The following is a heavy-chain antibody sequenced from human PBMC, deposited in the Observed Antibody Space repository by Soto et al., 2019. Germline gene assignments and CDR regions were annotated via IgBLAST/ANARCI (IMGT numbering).Heavy chain of an antibody. CDR3: ATGDYGAFAF. Sequence: GASVKVSCKPYGYTFTAYYIHWVRQAPGQGLECLGWIDPRSGVTNYAQKFQGRVIMTRDTSIKTVYMELSWLTSDDTAVYYCATGDYGAFAFWGQGTLVTVSS. J-gene: IGHJ4*02. CDR2: IDPRSGVT. CDR1: GYTFTAYY. D-gene: IGHD4-17*01. V-gene: IGHV1-2*02.